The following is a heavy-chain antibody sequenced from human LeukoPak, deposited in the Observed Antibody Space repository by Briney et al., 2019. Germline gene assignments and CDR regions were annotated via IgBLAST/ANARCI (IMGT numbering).Heavy chain of an antibody. Sequence: GGSLRLFCSASRFTFSSYTMNCVRQAPGKGRECGSSIDPSSTYIYHTDSVRGRFTISRDNAQNSLYLQMNSLRAEDTAVYYCTRGSYGDYEYWGQGTLVTVSS. D-gene: IGHD4-17*01. V-gene: IGHV3-21*01. CDR1: RFTFSSYT. J-gene: IGHJ4*02. CDR3: TRGSYGDYEY. CDR2: IDPSSTYI.